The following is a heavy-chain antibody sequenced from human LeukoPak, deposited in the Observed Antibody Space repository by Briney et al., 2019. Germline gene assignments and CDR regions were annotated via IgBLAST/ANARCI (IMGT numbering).Heavy chain of an antibody. CDR3: AKPHVLRFLEWLLDY. CDR1: GFTFSRFS. V-gene: IGHV3-23*01. D-gene: IGHD3-3*01. CDR2: ISGSGGST. Sequence: GRSLRLSCAASGFTFSRFSFHWVRQAPGKGLEWVSAISGSGGSTYYADSVKGRFTISRDNSKNTLYLQMNSLRAEDTAVYYCAKPHVLRFLEWLLDYWGQGTLVTVSS. J-gene: IGHJ4*02.